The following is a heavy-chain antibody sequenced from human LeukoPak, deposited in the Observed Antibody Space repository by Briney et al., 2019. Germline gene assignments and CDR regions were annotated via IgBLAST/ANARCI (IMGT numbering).Heavy chain of an antibody. CDR3: AKDHGDYAFDI. Sequence: PGGSLRLSCAASGFAFSRYALSWVRQAPGKGLEWVSALSGNGGSTYYADSVKGRFTISRDNSKNTLYLQMNSLRAKDTAVYYCAKDHGDYAFDIWGQGTMVTVSS. CDR1: GFAFSRYA. V-gene: IGHV3-23*01. D-gene: IGHD4-17*01. CDR2: LSGNGGST. J-gene: IGHJ3*02.